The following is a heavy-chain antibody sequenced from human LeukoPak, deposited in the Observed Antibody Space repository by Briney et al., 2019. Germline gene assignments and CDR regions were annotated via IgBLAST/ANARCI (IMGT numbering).Heavy chain of an antibody. D-gene: IGHD2-2*01. Sequence: GGSLRLSCAASGFTFSSYSMNWVRQAPGKGLEWVSYISSSSSTIYYADSVKGRFTISRDNAKNSLYLQMNSLRAEDTAVYYCARDGVPAATNYYYYYYMDVWGKGTTVTVSS. CDR2: ISSSSSTI. V-gene: IGHV3-48*01. J-gene: IGHJ6*03. CDR3: ARDGVPAATNYYYYYYMDV. CDR1: GFTFSSYS.